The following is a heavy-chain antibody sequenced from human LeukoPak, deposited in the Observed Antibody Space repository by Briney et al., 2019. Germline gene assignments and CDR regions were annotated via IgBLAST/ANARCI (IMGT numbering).Heavy chain of an antibody. V-gene: IGHV3-69-1*01. D-gene: IGHD2-15*01. Sequence: GGSLRLSCAASGFTFGLYSMNWVRQSPGKGLEWISSVSNNNAIFYADSVKGRFTISRDNARNSLYLQMFSLKAEDTAVYYCARGPTYCSGGSCYSTGTDYWGQGTLVTVSS. CDR2: VSNNNAI. CDR1: GFTFGLYS. CDR3: ARGPTYCSGGSCYSTGTDY. J-gene: IGHJ4*02.